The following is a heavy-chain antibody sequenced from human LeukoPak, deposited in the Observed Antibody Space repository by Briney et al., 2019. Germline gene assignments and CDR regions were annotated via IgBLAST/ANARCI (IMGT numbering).Heavy chain of an antibody. CDR2: IYSDGSST. D-gene: IGHD3-22*01. Sequence: GGSLRLSCAASGFTFNTYWMHWVRQAPEKGLVWVSSIYSDGSSTTYADSVKGRFTISRDNAKNTLYLQMNSLRAEDTAVYYCARNYYDRSGYYTDYYMDVWGKGTTVTVSS. V-gene: IGHV3-74*01. J-gene: IGHJ6*03. CDR3: ARNYYDRSGYYTDYYMDV. CDR1: GFTFNTYW.